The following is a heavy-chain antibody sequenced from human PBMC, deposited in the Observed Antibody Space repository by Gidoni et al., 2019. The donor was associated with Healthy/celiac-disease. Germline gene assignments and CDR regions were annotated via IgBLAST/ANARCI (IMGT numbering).Heavy chain of an antibody. CDR2: ISGSGGST. J-gene: IGHJ4*02. CDR1: GFTFSRYA. CDR3: AKDRGTYCSSTSCFLFDY. D-gene: IGHD2-2*01. Sequence: EVQLLESGGGLVQPGASLRLSCAASGFTFSRYAMRWVRQAPGKGLEWVSAISGSGGSTYYADSVKGRFTISRDNSKNTLYLQMNSLRAEDTAVYYCAKDRGTYCSSTSCFLFDYWGQGTLVTVSS. V-gene: IGHV3-23*01.